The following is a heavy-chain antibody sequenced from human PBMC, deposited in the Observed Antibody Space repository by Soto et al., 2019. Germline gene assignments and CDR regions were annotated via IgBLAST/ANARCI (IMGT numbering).Heavy chain of an antibody. J-gene: IGHJ1*01. V-gene: IGHV1-18*01. CDR2: ISAYNGNT. D-gene: IGHD6-13*01. Sequence: QVQLVQSGAEVKKPGASVKVSCKASGYTFTSYGISWVRQAPGQGLEWMGWISAYNGNTNYAQKLQGRVTMTTDTSTSTAYMELRSLRSDDTAVYYCTRSPGWRGFIAAAGTSEYFQHWGQGTLVTVSS. CDR3: TRSPGWRGFIAAAGTSEYFQH. CDR1: GYTFTSYG.